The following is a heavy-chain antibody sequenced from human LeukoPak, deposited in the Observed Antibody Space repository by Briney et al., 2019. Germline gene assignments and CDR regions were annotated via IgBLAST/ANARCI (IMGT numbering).Heavy chain of an antibody. CDR2: ISYDGSNK. Sequence: GGSLRLSCAASGFIFSNYTMHWVRQAPGKGLGWVAVISYDGSNKYYGDSVKGRFTISRDNSKNTLYLQMDSLRAEDTAVYYCARPRGSRWSIPFDNWGQGTLVTVSS. CDR1: GFIFSNYT. D-gene: IGHD6-13*01. J-gene: IGHJ4*02. V-gene: IGHV3-30-3*01. CDR3: ARPRGSRWSIPFDN.